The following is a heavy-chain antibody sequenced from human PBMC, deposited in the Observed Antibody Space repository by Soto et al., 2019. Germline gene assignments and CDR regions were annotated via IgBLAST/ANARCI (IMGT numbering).Heavy chain of an antibody. Sequence: QVQLVESGGGLVKPGGSLRLSCAASGFTFSDYYMSWIRQAPGKGLEWVSYISSSSSYTNYADSVKGRFTISRDNAKNLLYLQMNRLRAEDTAVYYCARQPRGIPEFIPFDYWGQGTLVTVSS. V-gene: IGHV3-11*05. CDR2: ISSSSSYT. J-gene: IGHJ4*02. CDR1: GFTFSDYY. D-gene: IGHD1-1*01. CDR3: ARQPRGIPEFIPFDY.